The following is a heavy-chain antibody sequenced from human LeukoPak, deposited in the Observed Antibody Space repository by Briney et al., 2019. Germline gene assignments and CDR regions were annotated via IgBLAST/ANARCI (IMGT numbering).Heavy chain of an antibody. CDR2: ISTSGSTI. CDR3: AREAAGSTTVEFDY. V-gene: IGHV3-48*03. CDR1: GFTFSSYE. Sequence: GGSLRLSCAASGFTFSSYEMNWVRQAPGKGLEWVSYISTSGSTIYYEDSVKRRFTISRDNAKNSLYLQMNSLTAEDTAVYYCAREAAGSTTVEFDYWGQGTLVTVSS. D-gene: IGHD4-17*01. J-gene: IGHJ4*02.